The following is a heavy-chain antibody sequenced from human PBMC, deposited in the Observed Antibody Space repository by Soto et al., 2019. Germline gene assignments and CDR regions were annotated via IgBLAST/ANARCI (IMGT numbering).Heavy chain of an antibody. V-gene: IGHV1-69*12. CDR3: ARDGELRSDFWSGPLGGGWFDP. J-gene: IGHJ5*02. D-gene: IGHD3-3*01. CDR1: GGTFSNSA. Sequence: QVQLVQSGAEVRKPGSSVKVSCKASGGTFSNSAITWVRQAPGQGLEWVGGIIPIFGSTNYAQKFQGRVTVTAGESTGTGYMGLRSLTSEDTAVYYCARDGELRSDFWSGPLGGGWFDPWGQGTLVTVSS. CDR2: IIPIFGST.